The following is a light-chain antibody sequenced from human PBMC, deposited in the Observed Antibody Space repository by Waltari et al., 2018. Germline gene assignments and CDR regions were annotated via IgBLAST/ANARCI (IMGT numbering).Light chain of an antibody. J-gene: IGKJ4*02. CDR1: QDNSNY. CDR3: QQYDNLPLT. V-gene: IGKV1-33*01. CDR2: DAS. Sequence: DIQMTQSPSSLSASVADRFTITCQASQDNSNYLNWYQQKPGKAPKLLFYDASNLETGVPSRFSGSGSGNDFTFTSSSLQPEDIATYYCQQYDNLPLTFGGGTKVEIK.